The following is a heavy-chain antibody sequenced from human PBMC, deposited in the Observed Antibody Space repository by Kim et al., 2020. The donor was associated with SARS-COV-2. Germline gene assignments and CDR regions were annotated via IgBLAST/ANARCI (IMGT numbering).Heavy chain of an antibody. V-gene: IGHV4-59*13. Sequence: SETLSLTCTVSGGSISSYYWSWIRQPPGKGLEWIGYIYYSGSTNYNPSLKSRVTISVDTSKNQFSLKLSSVTAADTAVYYCARNVEAAAFDYWGQGTLVTVSS. D-gene: IGHD6-13*01. CDR2: IYYSGST. CDR1: GGSISSYY. J-gene: IGHJ4*02. CDR3: ARNVEAAAFDY.